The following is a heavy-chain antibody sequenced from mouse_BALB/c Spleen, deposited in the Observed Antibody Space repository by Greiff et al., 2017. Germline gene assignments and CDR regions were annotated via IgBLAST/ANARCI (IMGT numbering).Heavy chain of an antibody. CDR1: GFTFTDYY. J-gene: IGHJ4*01. V-gene: IGHV7-3*02. CDR2: IRNKANGYTT. CDR3: ARDSGYAMDY. Sequence: EVHLVESGGGLVQPGGSLRLSCATSGFTFTDYYMSWVRQPPGKALEWLGFIRNKANGYTTEYSASVKGRFTISRDNSQSILYLQMNTLRAEDSATYSCARDSGYAMDYWGQGTSVTVSS.